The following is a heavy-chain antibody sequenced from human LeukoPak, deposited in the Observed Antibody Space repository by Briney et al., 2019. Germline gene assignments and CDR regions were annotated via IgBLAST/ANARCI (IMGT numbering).Heavy chain of an antibody. J-gene: IGHJ6*02. CDR2: INPNSGGT. D-gene: IGHD3-10*01. Sequence: ASVKVSCKASGYTFTGYYMHWVRQAPGQGLEWMGRINPNSGGTNYAQKFQGRVTMTRDTSISTAYMELSRLRSGDTAVYYCARDPGSGDNYGMDVWGQGTTVTVSS. CDR3: ARDPGSGDNYGMDV. V-gene: IGHV1-2*06. CDR1: GYTFTGYY.